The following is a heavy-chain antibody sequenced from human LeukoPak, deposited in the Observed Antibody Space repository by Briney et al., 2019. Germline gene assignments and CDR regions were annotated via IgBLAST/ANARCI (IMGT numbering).Heavy chain of an antibody. V-gene: IGHV4-31*03. J-gene: IGHJ3*02. D-gene: IGHD3-22*01. CDR2: IYYSGST. CDR3: ARFSDYYDSSALRDAFDI. Sequence: PSQTLSLTCTVSGGSISSGGYYWSWIRQHPGKGLEWIGYIYYSGSTYYNPSPKSRVTISVDTSKNQFSLKLSSVTAADTAVYYCARFSDYYDSSALRDAFDIWGQGTMVTVSS. CDR1: GGSISSGGYY.